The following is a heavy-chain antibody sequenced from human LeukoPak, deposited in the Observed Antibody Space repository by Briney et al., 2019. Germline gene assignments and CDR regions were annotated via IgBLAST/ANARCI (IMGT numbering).Heavy chain of an antibody. CDR2: INEDGSQK. CDR1: GFTVSSNY. J-gene: IGHJ4*02. D-gene: IGHD6-19*01. CDR3: ARDGGWHRFDY. V-gene: IGHV3-7*03. Sequence: GGSLRLSCAASGFTVSSNYMSWVRQAPEKGLEWVANINEDGSQKYYLGSVTGRFTISRDNAKNSLYLQMNSLSAEDTAMYYCARDGGWHRFDYWGQGTLVIVSS.